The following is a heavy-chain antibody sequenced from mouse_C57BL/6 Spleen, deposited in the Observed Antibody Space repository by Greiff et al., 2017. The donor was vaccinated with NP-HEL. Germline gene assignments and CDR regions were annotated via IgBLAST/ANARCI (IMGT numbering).Heavy chain of an antibody. CDR3: ARDPHPSYDEYYFDY. CDR1: GYTFTDYY. V-gene: IGHV1-19*01. Sequence: EVQLQQSGPVLVKPGASVKMSCKASGYTFTDYYMNWVKQSHGKSLEWIGVINPYNGGTSYNQKFKGKATLTVDKSSSTAYMELNSLTSEDSAVYYCARDPHPSYDEYYFDYWGQGTTLTVSS. D-gene: IGHD2-3*01. J-gene: IGHJ2*01. CDR2: INPYNGGT.